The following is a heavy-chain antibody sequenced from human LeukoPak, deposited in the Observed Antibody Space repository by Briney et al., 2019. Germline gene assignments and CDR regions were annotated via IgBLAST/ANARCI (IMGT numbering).Heavy chain of an antibody. J-gene: IGHJ4*02. V-gene: IGHV1-18*04. CDR3: ARVRGGYCSSTSCYLGY. D-gene: IGHD2-2*01. Sequence: GASVKVSCKASGYTFTSYGISWVRQAPGQGLEWMGWISAYNGNTNYAQKLQGRATMTTDTSTSTAYMELRSLRSDDTAVYYCARVRGGYCSSTSCYLGYWGQGTLVTVSS. CDR2: ISAYNGNT. CDR1: GYTFTSYG.